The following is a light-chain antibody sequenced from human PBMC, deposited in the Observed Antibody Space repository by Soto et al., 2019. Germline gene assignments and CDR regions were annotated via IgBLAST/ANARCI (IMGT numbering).Light chain of an antibody. CDR1: QSVSRY. CDR2: DAS. CDR3: QQYNNWPPIT. J-gene: IGKJ5*01. Sequence: EIVLKQSPATLSLSPCERAAPSPSASQSVSRYLGWYQQKPGQAPRLLIYDASNRATGIPARFSGSGSGTDFTLTISSLEPEDFAVYYCQQYNNWPPITFGQGTRLEIK. V-gene: IGKV3-11*01.